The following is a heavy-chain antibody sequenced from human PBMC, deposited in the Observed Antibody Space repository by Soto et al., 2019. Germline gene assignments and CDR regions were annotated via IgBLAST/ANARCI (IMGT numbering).Heavy chain of an antibody. J-gene: IGHJ4*02. CDR3: ETDGQWLDVHFDY. V-gene: IGHV3-23*01. CDR2: SSASGGST. Sequence: GGSLRLSCTASGFTFSSSAMSWVRQAPGKGLEWVSISSASGGSTYHADSVKGRFSISRDNSKNTLYLQMTRLRTEDTAVYYCETDGQWLDVHFDYWGQGALVPVSS. D-gene: IGHD6-19*01. CDR1: GFTFSSSA.